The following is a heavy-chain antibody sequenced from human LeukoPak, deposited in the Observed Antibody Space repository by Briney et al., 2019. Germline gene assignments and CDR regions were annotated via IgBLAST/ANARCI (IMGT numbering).Heavy chain of an antibody. D-gene: IGHD1-26*01. Sequence: GRSLRLSCAASGFTFSSYGIHWVRQAPEKGLEWVATISGSGGGTYYADSVKGRFTISRDDSKNTLYLQMNSLRAEDTAVYYCAKDLGRYRNNYFDYWGQGTLVTVSS. J-gene: IGHJ4*02. CDR2: ISGSGGGT. CDR3: AKDLGRYRNNYFDY. V-gene: IGHV3-23*01. CDR1: GFTFSSYG.